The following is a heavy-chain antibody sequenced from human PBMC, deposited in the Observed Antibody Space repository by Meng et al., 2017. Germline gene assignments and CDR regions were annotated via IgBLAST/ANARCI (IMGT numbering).Heavy chain of an antibody. CDR2: IYHSGST. V-gene: IGHV4-4*02. CDR1: GGSISSSNW. D-gene: IGHD3-22*01. J-gene: IGHJ4*02. CDR3: ARAGVGYYDSSGPYSY. Sequence: QVQLEESGPGLVKPSGTLSLTCAVSGGSISSSNWWSWVRQPPGKGLEWIGEIYHSGSTNYNPSPKSRVTISVDKSKNQFSLKLSSVTAADTAVYYCARAGVGYYDSSGPYSYWGQGTLVTVSS.